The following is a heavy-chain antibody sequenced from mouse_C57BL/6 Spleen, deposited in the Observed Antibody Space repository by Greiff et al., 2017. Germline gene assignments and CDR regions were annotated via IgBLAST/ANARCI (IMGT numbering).Heavy chain of an antibody. CDR1: GYTFTDYN. D-gene: IGHD1-1*01. CDR2: INPNNGGT. CDR3: ASSGYGSRKVDWYFDV. Sequence: VQLQQSGPELVKPGASVKIPCKASGYTFTDYNMDWVKQSHGKSLEWIGDINPNNGGTIYNQKFKGKATLTVDKSSSTAYMELRSLTSEDTAVYYCASSGYGSRKVDWYFDVWGTGTTVTVSS. J-gene: IGHJ1*03. V-gene: IGHV1-18*01.